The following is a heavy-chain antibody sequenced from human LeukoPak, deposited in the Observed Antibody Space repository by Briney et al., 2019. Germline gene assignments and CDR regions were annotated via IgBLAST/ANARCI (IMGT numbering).Heavy chain of an antibody. CDR1: GFTFSSYG. V-gene: IGHV3-30*03. Sequence: GGSLRLSCAASGFTFSSYGMHWVRQAPGKGLEWVAVISYDGSNKYYADSVKGRFIISRDNSKNTLYLQMNSLRAEDTAVYYCARYSYGPPYYCGMDVWGKGTTVTVSS. D-gene: IGHD5-18*01. CDR2: ISYDGSNK. CDR3: ARYSYGPPYYCGMDV. J-gene: IGHJ6*04.